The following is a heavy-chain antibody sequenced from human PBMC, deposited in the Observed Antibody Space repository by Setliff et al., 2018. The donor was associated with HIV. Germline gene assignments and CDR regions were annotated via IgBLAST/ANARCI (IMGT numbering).Heavy chain of an antibody. Sequence: ASVKVSCKASGYTFTNFAMYWVRQAPGQRPEWMGWIKTGNGDTQYSQKFRDRVTITRDTSADTVYMELSSLRSEDTAVYYCARDRCDSVKCYLYNWFDPWGQGTLVTVSS. CDR2: IKTGNGDT. CDR3: ARDRCDSVKCYLYNWFDP. D-gene: IGHD3-22*01. J-gene: IGHJ5*02. V-gene: IGHV1-3*04. CDR1: GYTFTNFA.